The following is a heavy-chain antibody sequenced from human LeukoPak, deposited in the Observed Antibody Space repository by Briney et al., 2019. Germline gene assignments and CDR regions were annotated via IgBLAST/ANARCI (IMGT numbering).Heavy chain of an antibody. CDR3: ASFWAVVAAIDY. D-gene: IGHD2-15*01. CDR2: INQDGSAK. J-gene: IGHJ4*02. Sequence: PGGSLRLSCAASGFTFSRDWMNWVRQAPGKGLEWVANINQDGSAKYYVDSVKGRFTISRDNAKNSLSLQMNSLRAEDTAVYYCASFWAVVAAIDYWGQGTLVTVSS. CDR1: GFTFSRDW. V-gene: IGHV3-7*01.